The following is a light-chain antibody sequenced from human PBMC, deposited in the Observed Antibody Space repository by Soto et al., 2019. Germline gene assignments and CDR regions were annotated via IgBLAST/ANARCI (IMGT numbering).Light chain of an antibody. CDR1: QDIAIY. CDR2: AAS. CDR3: QHYNSYPEA. Sequence: IQLTQSPSSLSASVGDRVTITCRASQDIAIYLAWYQQKPGEAPKLLIYAASTLDGGVPSRFSGSGSGTEFTLTISSLQPDDFATYYCQHYNSYPEAFGQGTKVDIK. V-gene: IGKV1-9*01. J-gene: IGKJ1*01.